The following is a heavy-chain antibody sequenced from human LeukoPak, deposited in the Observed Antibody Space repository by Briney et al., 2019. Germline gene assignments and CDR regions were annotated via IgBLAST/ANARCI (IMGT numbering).Heavy chain of an antibody. V-gene: IGHV3-48*03. Sequence: GGSLRLSCAASGFTFSSYEMNWVRQAPGKGLEWVSYISSSGSTIYYADSVKGRFTISRDNAKNSLYLQMNSLRAEDTAVYYCAGDAVAVMYYHGMDVWGQGTTVTVSS. D-gene: IGHD6-19*01. J-gene: IGHJ6*02. CDR2: ISSSGSTI. CDR1: GFTFSSYE. CDR3: AGDAVAVMYYHGMDV.